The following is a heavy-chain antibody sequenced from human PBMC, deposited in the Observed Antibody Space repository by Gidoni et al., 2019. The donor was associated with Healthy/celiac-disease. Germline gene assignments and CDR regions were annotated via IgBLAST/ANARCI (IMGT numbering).Heavy chain of an antibody. Sequence: QVQLVESGGGVVQPGRSLRLSCAACGFTFSSYAMHWVRQAPGKGLEWVAVISYDGSNKYYADSVKGRFTISRDNSKNTLYLQMNSLRAEDTAVYYCARDCGGDCFTDYWGQGTLVTVSS. CDR1: GFTFSSYA. CDR3: ARDCGGDCFTDY. D-gene: IGHD2-21*02. CDR2: ISYDGSNK. V-gene: IGHV3-30*01. J-gene: IGHJ4*02.